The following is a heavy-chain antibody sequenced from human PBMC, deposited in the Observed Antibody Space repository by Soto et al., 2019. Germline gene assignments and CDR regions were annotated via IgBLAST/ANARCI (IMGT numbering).Heavy chain of an antibody. CDR1: GFTFSSYA. D-gene: IGHD5-12*01. Sequence: PGGSLRLSCAASGFTFSSYAMSWVRQAPGKGLEWVSVISGSGGGTYNADSVKGRFTISRDNSKNTLYLQMNSLRVEGTAVYYCAKDGEMATTYYYYYGMDVWGQGTTVTVSS. CDR2: ISGSGGGT. CDR3: AKDGEMATTYYYYYGMDV. V-gene: IGHV3-23*01. J-gene: IGHJ6*02.